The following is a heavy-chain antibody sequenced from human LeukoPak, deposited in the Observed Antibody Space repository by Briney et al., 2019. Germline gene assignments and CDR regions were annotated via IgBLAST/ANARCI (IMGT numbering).Heavy chain of an antibody. V-gene: IGHV4-34*01. D-gene: IGHD2-2*01. CDR3: ARVKVVPAATDYATFDY. CDR1: GGSFSGYY. Sequence: SETLSLTCAVYGGSFSGYYWSWIRQPPGKGLEWIGEINHSGSTNYNPSLKSRVTISVDTSKNQFSLKLSSVTAADTAAYYCARVKVVPAATDYATFDYWGQGTLVTVSS. J-gene: IGHJ4*02. CDR2: INHSGST.